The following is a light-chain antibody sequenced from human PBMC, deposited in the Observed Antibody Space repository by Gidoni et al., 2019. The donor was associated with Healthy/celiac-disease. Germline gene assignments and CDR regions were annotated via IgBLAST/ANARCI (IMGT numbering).Light chain of an antibody. Sequence: DIQMTQSPSSLSASVGDRVTITCQASQDISNYLNWYQQKPGKAPKLLIYDASNLETGVPSRFSGSGSATDFTFTSSSLQPEDIATYYCQQYDNLPITFXQXTRLEIK. CDR1: QDISNY. CDR2: DAS. V-gene: IGKV1-33*01. CDR3: QQYDNLPIT. J-gene: IGKJ5*01.